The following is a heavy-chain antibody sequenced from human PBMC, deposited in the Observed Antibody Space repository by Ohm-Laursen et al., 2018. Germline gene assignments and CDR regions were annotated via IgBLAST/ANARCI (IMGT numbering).Heavy chain of an antibody. J-gene: IGHJ4*02. CDR1: EYTFTDYY. D-gene: IGHD6-19*01. CDR2: INPNNGGT. Sequence: SVKVSCKASEYTFTDYYIHWVRQAPGQGLEWMGWINPNNGGTDFAQKFQGRVTMTREMSISTAYMELSRLRSDDTAVYYCARDPGYSSGYYYFDYWGQGTLVTVSS. V-gene: IGHV1-2*02. CDR3: ARDPGYSSGYYYFDY.